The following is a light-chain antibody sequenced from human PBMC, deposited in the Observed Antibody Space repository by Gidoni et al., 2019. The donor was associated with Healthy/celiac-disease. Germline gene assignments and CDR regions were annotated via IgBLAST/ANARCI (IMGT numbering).Light chain of an antibody. CDR2: GAS. CDR1: SVSSSY. V-gene: IGKV3-20*01. CDR3: QQYGSSPRT. J-gene: IGKJ1*01. Sequence: SVSSSYLAWYQQKPGQAPRLLIYGASSRATGIPDRFSGSGSGTDFTLTISRLEPEDFAVYYCQQYGSSPRTFGQGTQVDIK.